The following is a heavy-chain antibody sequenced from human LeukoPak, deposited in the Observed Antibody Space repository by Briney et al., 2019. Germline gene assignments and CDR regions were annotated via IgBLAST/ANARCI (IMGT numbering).Heavy chain of an antibody. J-gene: IGHJ4*02. D-gene: IGHD3-22*01. Sequence: VASVKVSCKASGYAFTNYAIHWVRQAPGQRLEWMGWINAGNGNTKSLQNFQDRVTITRDTSASTIYMELRSLRSEDTAVYYCAGEALYYDTSGYSFDYWGQGTLVTVSS. CDR1: GYAFTNYA. CDR3: AGEALYYDTSGYSFDY. V-gene: IGHV1-3*01. CDR2: INAGNGNT.